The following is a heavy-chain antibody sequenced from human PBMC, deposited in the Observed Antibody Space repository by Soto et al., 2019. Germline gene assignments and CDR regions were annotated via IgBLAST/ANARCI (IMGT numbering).Heavy chain of an antibody. Sequence: ASVKVSCKASGYTLPSYCISWVRQAPGQGLEWMGIINPSGGSTSYAQKFQGRVTMTRDTSTSTVYMELSSLRSEDTDVYYCAREKGPFDYWRQGTLDTVSS. J-gene: IGHJ4*02. V-gene: IGHV1-46*03. CDR2: INPSGGST. CDR1: GYTLPSYC. CDR3: AREKGPFDY.